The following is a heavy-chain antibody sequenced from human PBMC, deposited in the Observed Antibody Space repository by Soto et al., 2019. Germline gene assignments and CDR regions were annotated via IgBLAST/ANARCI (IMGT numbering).Heavy chain of an antibody. J-gene: IGHJ6*02. CDR3: ARGEWFGEYYYYGMDV. CDR2: INHSGST. D-gene: IGHD3-10*01. Sequence: PSETLSLTCAVYGGSFSGYYWSWIRQPPGKGLEWIGEINHSGSTNYNPSLKSRVTISVDTSKNQFSLKLSSVTAADTAVYYCARGEWFGEYYYYGMDVWGQGTTVTVSS. CDR1: GGSFSGYY. V-gene: IGHV4-34*01.